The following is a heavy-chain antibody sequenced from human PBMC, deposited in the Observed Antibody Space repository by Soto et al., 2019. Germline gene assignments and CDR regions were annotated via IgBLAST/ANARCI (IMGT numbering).Heavy chain of an antibody. Sequence: ASVKVSCTASGYTFTSYAMHWVRQAPGQRLEWMGWINAGNGNTKYSQKFQGRVTITRDTSASTAYMELSSLRSEDTAVYYCAREDIDYGDYGYFDYWGQGTLVTVSS. CDR3: AREDIDYGDYGYFDY. D-gene: IGHD4-17*01. CDR1: GYTFTSYA. CDR2: INAGNGNT. V-gene: IGHV1-3*01. J-gene: IGHJ4*02.